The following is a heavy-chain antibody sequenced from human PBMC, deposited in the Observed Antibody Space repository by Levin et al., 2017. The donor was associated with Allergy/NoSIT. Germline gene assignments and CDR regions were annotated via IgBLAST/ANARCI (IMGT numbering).Heavy chain of an antibody. CDR3: ARCGVGPDSGYYPFDY. D-gene: IGHD3-22*01. CDR1: GFTFSSYS. CDR2: ISSSSTTI. V-gene: IGHV3-48*02. J-gene: IGHJ4*02. Sequence: GASVKVSCAASGFTFSSYSMNWVRQAPGKGLEWVSYISSSSTTIYYADSVKGRFTISRDNAKNSLYLQMNSLRDEDTAVYYCARCGVGPDSGYYPFDYWGQGTLVTVSS.